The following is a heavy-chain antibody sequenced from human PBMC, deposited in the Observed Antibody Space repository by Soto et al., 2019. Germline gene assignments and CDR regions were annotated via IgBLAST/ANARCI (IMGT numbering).Heavy chain of an antibody. V-gene: IGHV1-69*13. J-gene: IGHJ4*02. D-gene: IGHD3-3*01. CDR3: AHDLWSGYYTSY. CDR1: GGTFSSYA. Sequence: SVKVSCKASGGTFSSYAISWVRQAPGQGLEWMGGIIPIFGTANYAQKFQGRVTITADESTSTAYMELSSLRSEDTAVYYCAHDLWSGYYTSYWGQGTMVTVYS. CDR2: IIPIFGTA.